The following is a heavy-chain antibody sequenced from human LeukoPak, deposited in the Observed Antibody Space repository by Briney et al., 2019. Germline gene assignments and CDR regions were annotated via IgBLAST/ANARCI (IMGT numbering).Heavy chain of an antibody. CDR2: INPNSGGT. CDR3: ARRANGSGSYYFDY. D-gene: IGHD3-10*01. J-gene: IGHJ4*02. V-gene: IGHV1-2*02. Sequence: APVKVSCKASGYTFTGYYMHWVRQAPGQGLEWMGWINPNSGGTNYAQKFQGRVTMTRDTSISTAYMELSRLRSDDTAVYYCARRANGSGSYYFDYWGQGTLVTVSS. CDR1: GYTFTGYY.